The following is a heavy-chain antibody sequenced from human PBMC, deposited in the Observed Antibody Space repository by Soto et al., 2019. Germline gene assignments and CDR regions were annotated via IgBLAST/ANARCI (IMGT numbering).Heavy chain of an antibody. CDR1: GGSISSGGYY. Sequence: LSLTCTVSGGSISSGGYYWSWIRQHPGKGLEWIGYIYYSGSTYYNPSLKSRVTISVDTSKNQFSLKLSSVTAADTAVYYCARDYRYGTDYYYGMDVWGQGTTVTVSS. D-gene: IGHD1-7*01. CDR3: ARDYRYGTDYYYGMDV. J-gene: IGHJ6*02. V-gene: IGHV4-31*03. CDR2: IYYSGST.